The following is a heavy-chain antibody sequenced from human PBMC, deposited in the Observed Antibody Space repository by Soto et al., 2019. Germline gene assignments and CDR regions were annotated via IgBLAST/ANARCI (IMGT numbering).Heavy chain of an antibody. CDR1: GFTFSSYA. V-gene: IGHV3-23*01. CDR2: ISGSGGST. J-gene: IGHJ4*02. CDR3: AKRRGDRFLEPRDYFDY. D-gene: IGHD3-3*01. Sequence: PGGSLRLSCAASGFTFSSYAMSWVRQAPGKGLEWVSTISGSGGSTYHADSVKGRLTISRDNSKNTLYLQMNSLTAEDTAIYYCAKRRGDRFLEPRDYFDYWGQGTLVTVSS.